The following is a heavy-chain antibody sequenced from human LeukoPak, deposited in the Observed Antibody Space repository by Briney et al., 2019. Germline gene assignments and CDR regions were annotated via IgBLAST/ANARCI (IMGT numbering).Heavy chain of an antibody. Sequence: GGSLRLSCAASGFTFDDYGMSWVRQAPGKGLEWVSGINWNGGSTGYADSVKGRFTISRDNAKNSLYLQMNSLRAEDTALYYCASHGYSGSYYYVDVWGKGTTVTVSS. V-gene: IGHV3-20*04. D-gene: IGHD1-26*01. CDR2: INWNGGST. J-gene: IGHJ6*03. CDR3: ASHGYSGSYYYVDV. CDR1: GFTFDDYG.